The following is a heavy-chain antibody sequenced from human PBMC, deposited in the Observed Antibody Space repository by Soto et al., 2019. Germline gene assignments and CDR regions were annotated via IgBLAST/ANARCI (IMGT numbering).Heavy chain of an antibody. CDR1: GFTVSSNY. Sequence: GGSLRLSCAASGFTVSSNYMSWVRQATGKGLEWVSVIYSGGSTYYADSVKGRFTISRDNSKNTLYLQMNSMRAEDTAVYYCGTYLNYYDSSCYYFSYDYWGQGTLVTVSS. V-gene: IGHV3-53*01. CDR2: IYSGGST. J-gene: IGHJ4*02. D-gene: IGHD3-22*01. CDR3: GTYLNYYDSSCYYFSYDY.